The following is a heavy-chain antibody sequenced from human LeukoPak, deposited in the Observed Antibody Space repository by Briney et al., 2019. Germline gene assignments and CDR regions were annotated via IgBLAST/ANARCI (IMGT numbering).Heavy chain of an antibody. CDR2: ISAYNGNT. CDR3: ARDTTVYYYDSSGYYNSRARLDWFDP. V-gene: IGHV1-18*04. J-gene: IGHJ5*02. D-gene: IGHD3-22*01. Sequence: ASVKVSCKASGYTFTGYYMHWVRQAPGQGLEWMGWISAYNGNTNYAQKLQGRVTMTTDTSTSTAYMELRSLRSDDTAVYYCARDTTVYYYDSSGYYNSRARLDWFDPWGQGTLVTVSS. CDR1: GYTFTGYY.